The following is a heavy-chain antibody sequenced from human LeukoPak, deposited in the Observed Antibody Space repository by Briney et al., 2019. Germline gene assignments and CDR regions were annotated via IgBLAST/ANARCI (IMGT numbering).Heavy chain of an antibody. CDR1: GFTFSSYA. J-gene: IGHJ4*02. Sequence: GGSLRLSCAASGFTFSSYAMHWVRQAPGKGLEWVAVISYDGSNKYYADSVKGRFTISRDNSKNTLYLQMNSLRAEDTAVYYCARDLYGITMVRGVVDYWGQGTLVTVSS. CDR3: ARDLYGITMVRGVVDY. V-gene: IGHV3-30-3*01. CDR2: ISYDGSNK. D-gene: IGHD3-10*01.